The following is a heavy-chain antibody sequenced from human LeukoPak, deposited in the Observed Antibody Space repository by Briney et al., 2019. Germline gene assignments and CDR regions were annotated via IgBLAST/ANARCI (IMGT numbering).Heavy chain of an antibody. D-gene: IGHD6-19*01. V-gene: IGHV3-23*01. J-gene: IGHJ4*02. CDR1: GFTFSSYA. Sequence: SGGSLRLSCAASGFTFSSYAMSWVRQAPGKGLEWDSAISGSGGSTYYADSVKGRFTISRDNSKNTLYLQMNSLRAEDTAVYYCAKAVAGHGIYWGQGTLVTVSS. CDR2: ISGSGGST. CDR3: AKAVAGHGIY.